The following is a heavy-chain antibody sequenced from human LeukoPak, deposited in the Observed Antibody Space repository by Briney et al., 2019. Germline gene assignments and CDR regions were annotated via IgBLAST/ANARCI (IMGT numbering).Heavy chain of an antibody. CDR3: ARMGYSSSGYYYYGMDV. CDR2: ISSDGSNK. CDR1: GFTFSTYA. J-gene: IGHJ6*02. V-gene: IGHV3-30-3*01. Sequence: GRSLRLSCAASGFTFSTYAMHWVRQAPGKGLEWVAVISSDGSNKYYADSEKGRFTISRDNSKNTLYLQMNRLRAEDTAVHYCARMGYSSSGYYYYGMDVWGQGTTVTVSS. D-gene: IGHD6-6*01.